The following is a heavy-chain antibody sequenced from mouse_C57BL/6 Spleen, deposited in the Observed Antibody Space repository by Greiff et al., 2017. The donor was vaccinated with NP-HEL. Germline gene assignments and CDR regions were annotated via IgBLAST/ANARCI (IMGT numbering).Heavy chain of an antibody. D-gene: IGHD1-1*01. V-gene: IGHV1-26*01. CDR3: ARYYYGSHYFDY. Sequence: EVKLQQSGPELVKPGASVKISCKASGYTFTDYYMNWVKQSHGKSLEWIGDINPNNGGTSYNQKFKGKATLTVDKSSSTAYMELRSLTSEDSAVYYCARYYYGSHYFDYWGQGTTLTVSS. J-gene: IGHJ2*01. CDR2: INPNNGGT. CDR1: GYTFTDYY.